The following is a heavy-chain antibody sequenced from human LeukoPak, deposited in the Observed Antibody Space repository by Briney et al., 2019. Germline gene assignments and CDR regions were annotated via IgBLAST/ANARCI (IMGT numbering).Heavy chain of an antibody. CDR1: GGSISSGSYY. J-gene: IGHJ5*02. V-gene: IGHV4-61*02. Sequence: PSETLSLTCTVSGGSISSGSYYWSWIRQPAGKGLDWIGRIYTSGSTNYNPSLKSRVTISVDTSKNQFSLKLSSVTAADTAVYYCASFRPPAEHWFDPWGQGTLVTVSS. CDR2: IYTSGST. CDR3: ASFRPPAEHWFDP.